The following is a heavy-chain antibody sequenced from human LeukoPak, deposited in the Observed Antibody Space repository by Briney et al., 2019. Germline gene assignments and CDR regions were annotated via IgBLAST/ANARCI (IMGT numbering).Heavy chain of an antibody. CDR1: GFTFSSYA. CDR2: ISYDGSNK. V-gene: IGHV3-30-3*01. D-gene: IGHD1-26*01. CDR3: ARDRSREWELLGAHDAFDI. Sequence: GGSLRLSCAASGFTFSSYAMRWVRQAPGKGLEWVAVISYDGSNKYYADSVKGRFTISRDNSKNTLYLQMNSLRAEDTAVYYCARDRSREWELLGAHDAFDIWGQGTMVTVSS. J-gene: IGHJ3*02.